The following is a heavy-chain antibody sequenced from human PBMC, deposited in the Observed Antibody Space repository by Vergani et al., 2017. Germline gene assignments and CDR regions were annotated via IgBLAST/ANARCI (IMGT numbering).Heavy chain of an antibody. Sequence: EVQLLEFGVGLLQPGRSLRLSCAAFGFPFDDYAIPWFRQVPGKGLEWVSGISWNSGSIGYVDSVKGRFTISRDNAKNSLYLQMNRRRAEDTALYYCAKTTNDFYYYYGMDVWGQGTTVTVSS. V-gene: IGHV3-9*01. CDR1: GFPFDDYA. J-gene: IGHJ6*02. CDR3: AKTTNDFYYYYGMDV. CDR2: ISWNSGSI. D-gene: IGHD1-1*01.